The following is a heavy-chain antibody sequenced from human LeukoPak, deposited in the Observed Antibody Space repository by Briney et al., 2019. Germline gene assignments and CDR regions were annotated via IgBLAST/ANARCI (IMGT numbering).Heavy chain of an antibody. CDR3: ARDSIVVVPAAIHY. J-gene: IGHJ4*02. CDR2: IYYSGST. D-gene: IGHD2-2*01. V-gene: IGHV4-39*07. CDR1: GGSIAGSSYY. Sequence: SETLSLTCTVSGGSIAGSSYYWVWIRQPPGNGLEWIGTIYYSGSTYYNPSLKSRVTISVDTSKNQFSLKLSSVTAADTAVYYCARDSIVVVPAAIHYWGQGTLVTVSS.